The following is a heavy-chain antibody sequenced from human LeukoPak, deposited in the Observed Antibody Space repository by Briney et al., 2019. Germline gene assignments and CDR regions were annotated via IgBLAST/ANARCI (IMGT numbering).Heavy chain of an antibody. D-gene: IGHD1-1*01. V-gene: IGHV4-59*01. CDR1: GGSISSYY. CDR3: ARYPYNWNDPYYFDY. Sequence: SETLSLTCTVSGGSISSYYWSWLRQPPGKGLEWIGYIYYSGGTNYTPSLKSRVTISVDTSKNQFSLKLSSVTAADTAVYYCARYPYNWNDPYYFDYWGQGTLVTVSS. J-gene: IGHJ4*02. CDR2: IYYSGGT.